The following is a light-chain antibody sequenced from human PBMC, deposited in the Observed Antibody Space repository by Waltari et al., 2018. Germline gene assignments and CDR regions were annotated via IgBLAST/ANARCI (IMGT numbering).Light chain of an antibody. CDR3: SSYISTNTLWL. CDR2: EVN. Sequence: QSALTQPASVSGSPGQSITISCTGASRVIGAFNFLSCYQHHPGKAPKVIIYEVNNRPSGFSSRFSGSKSDNTASLTISGLQAEDEADYYCSSYISTNTLWLFGGGTKLTVL. CDR1: SRVIGAFNF. V-gene: IGLV2-14*01. J-gene: IGLJ2*01.